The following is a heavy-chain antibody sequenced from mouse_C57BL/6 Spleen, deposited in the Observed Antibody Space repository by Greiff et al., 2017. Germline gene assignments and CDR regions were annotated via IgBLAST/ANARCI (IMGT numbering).Heavy chain of an antibody. Sequence: EVHLVESGGDLVKPGGSLKLSCAASGFTFSSYGMSWVRQTPDKRLEWVATISSGGSYTYYPDSVKGRFTISRDNAKNTLYLQMSSLKSEDTAMYYCARGGVLREAMDYWGQGTSVTVSS. D-gene: IGHD1-1*01. CDR1: GFTFSSYG. CDR2: ISSGGSYT. V-gene: IGHV5-6*01. J-gene: IGHJ4*01. CDR3: ARGGVLREAMDY.